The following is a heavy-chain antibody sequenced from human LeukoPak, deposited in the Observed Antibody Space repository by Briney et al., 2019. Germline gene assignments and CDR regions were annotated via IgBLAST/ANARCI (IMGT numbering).Heavy chain of an antibody. J-gene: IGHJ2*01. CDR3: ARGIVGAEIYWYFDL. V-gene: IGHV3-21*01. CDR2: ISSSSSYI. D-gene: IGHD1-26*01. CDR1: GFTFSSYS. Sequence: GGSLRLSCAASGFTFSSYSMNWVRQAPGKGLEWVSSISSSSSYIYYADSVKGRFTISRDNAKNSLYLQMNSLRAEDTAVYYCARGIVGAEIYWYFDLWGRGTLVTVSS.